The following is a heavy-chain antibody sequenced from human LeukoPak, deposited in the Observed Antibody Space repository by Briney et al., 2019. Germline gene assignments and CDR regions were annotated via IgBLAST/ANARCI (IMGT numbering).Heavy chain of an antibody. D-gene: IGHD6-13*01. V-gene: IGHV1-2*04. J-gene: IGHJ2*01. CDR1: GYTFTGYY. Sequence: GASVKVSCKASGYTFTGYYMHWVRQAPGQGLEWMGWINPNSGGTNYAQKFQGWVTMTRDTSISTAYMELSRLRSDDTAVYYCARDVAAAHDDPTDGYFDLWGRGTLVTVSS. CDR2: INPNSGGT. CDR3: ARDVAAAHDDPTDGYFDL.